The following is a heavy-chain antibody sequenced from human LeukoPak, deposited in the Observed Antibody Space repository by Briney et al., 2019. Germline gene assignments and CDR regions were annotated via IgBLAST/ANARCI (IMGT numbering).Heavy chain of an antibody. J-gene: IGHJ4*02. CDR2: IVVGSDNT. D-gene: IGHD6-13*01. CDR3: AAPYSSTWFDY. V-gene: IGHV1-58*01. Sequence: SVKVFCKASGFTFTSRSAVQWVRQARGQRLEWIGWIVVGSDNTNYAQKFQERVTITRDMSTSTAYMELSSLRSEDTAVYYCAAPYSSTWFDYWGQGTLVTVSS. CDR1: GFTFTSRSA.